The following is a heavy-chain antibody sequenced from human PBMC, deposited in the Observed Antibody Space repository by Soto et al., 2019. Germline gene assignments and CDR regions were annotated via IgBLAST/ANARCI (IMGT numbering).Heavy chain of an antibody. CDR1: GGSITNYY. CDR2: IYYSGST. J-gene: IGHJ4*02. V-gene: IGHV4-59*01. D-gene: IGHD6-6*01. Sequence: PSETLSLTCTVSGGSITNYYWSWIRQPPGKGLEWIAYIYYSGSTNYNPSLKSRVSISVDTSNNQFSLRLKSVTAADTAMYYCARVGIAARLPHARMWDYWGQGTLVTVSS. CDR3: ARVGIAARLPHARMWDY.